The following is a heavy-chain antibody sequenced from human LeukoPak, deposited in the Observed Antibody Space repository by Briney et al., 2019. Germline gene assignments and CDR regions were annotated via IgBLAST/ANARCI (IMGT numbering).Heavy chain of an antibody. Sequence: ASVKVSCKASGYTFTSYDINWVRQATGQGLEWMGWMNPNSGNTGYAQKFQGRVTMTRNTSISKAYMELSSLRSEDTAVYYCARGDKWLRTWRYWGQGTLVTVSS. V-gene: IGHV1-8*01. CDR3: ARGDKWLRTWRY. D-gene: IGHD5-12*01. J-gene: IGHJ4*02. CDR2: MNPNSGNT. CDR1: GYTFTSYD.